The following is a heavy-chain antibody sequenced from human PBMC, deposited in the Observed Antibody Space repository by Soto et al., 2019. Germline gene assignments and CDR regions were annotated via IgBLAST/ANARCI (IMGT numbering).Heavy chain of an antibody. V-gene: IGHV4-59*01. D-gene: IGHD4-17*01. J-gene: IGHJ4*02. CDR2: IYYSGST. CDR1: GGSISSYY. CDR3: ARRYGASFDY. Sequence: QVQLQESGPGLVKPSETLSLTCTVSGGSISSYYWSWIRQPPGKGLEWIGYIYYSGSTNYNPSLKSRVTIAVDTSNNQFTLKLSSVTAADTAVYYCARRYGASFDYWGQGTLVTVSS.